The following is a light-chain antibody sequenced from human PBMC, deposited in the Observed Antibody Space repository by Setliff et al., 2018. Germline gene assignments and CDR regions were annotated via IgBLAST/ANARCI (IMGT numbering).Light chain of an antibody. CDR3: LSYTSQTTHAL. V-gene: IGLV2-14*03. CDR1: NSDVGGYNY. Sequence: QSALTQPAAVSGSPGQSITISCAGTNSDVGGYNYVSWYQQHPDKAPKLMIYEVSKRPSGVSDRFSGSKSGNTASLTISGLQAEDEADYYCLSYTSQTTHALFGGGTQLTVL. J-gene: IGLJ2*01. CDR2: EVS.